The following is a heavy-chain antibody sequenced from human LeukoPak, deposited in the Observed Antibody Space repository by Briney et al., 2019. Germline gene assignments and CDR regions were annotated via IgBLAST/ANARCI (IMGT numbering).Heavy chain of an antibody. Sequence: GGSLRLSCAASGFTFSSYWMHWVRQAPGKGLVWVSRINSDGSSTSYADSVKGRFTISRDNAKNTLYLQMNSLRAEDTAVYYCARDGTHCSGGSCYRNHYYYYMDVWGKGTTVTVSS. J-gene: IGHJ6*03. V-gene: IGHV3-74*01. CDR1: GFTFSSYW. CDR2: INSDGSST. D-gene: IGHD2-15*01. CDR3: ARDGTHCSGGSCYRNHYYYYMDV.